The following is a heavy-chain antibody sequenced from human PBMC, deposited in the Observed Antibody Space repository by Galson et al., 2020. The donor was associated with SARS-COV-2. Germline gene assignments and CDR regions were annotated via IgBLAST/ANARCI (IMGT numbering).Heavy chain of an antibody. D-gene: IGHD2-2*01. CDR3: ARDLIVVVPAAITGHETYYYYGMDV. CDR1: GFTFSSYS. J-gene: IGHJ6*02. Sequence: GGSLRLSCAASGFTFSSYSMNWVRQAPGKGLEWVSSISSSSSYIYYADSVKGRFTISRDNAKNSLYLQMNSLRAEDTAVYYCARDLIVVVPAAITGHETYYYYGMDVWGQGTTVTVSS. CDR2: ISSSSSYI. V-gene: IGHV3-21*01.